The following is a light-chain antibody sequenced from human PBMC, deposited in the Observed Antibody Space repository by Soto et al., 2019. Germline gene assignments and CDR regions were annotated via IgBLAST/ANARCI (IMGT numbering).Light chain of an antibody. V-gene: IGLV1-47*01. CDR1: SSYFGSNY. CDR3: AAWDDRMSGPV. Sequence: QSVLTQPPSASGTPGQRVTISCSGSSSYFGSNYVYWYQQLPGTTPKLLIYRNNQRPSGVPDRFSGSKSGTSASLAISGLRSEDEADYYCAAWDDRMSGPVFGGGTKLTVL. J-gene: IGLJ3*02. CDR2: RNN.